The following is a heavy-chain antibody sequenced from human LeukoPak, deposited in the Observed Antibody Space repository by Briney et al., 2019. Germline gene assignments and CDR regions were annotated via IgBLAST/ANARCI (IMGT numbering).Heavy chain of an antibody. D-gene: IGHD6-19*01. CDR3: ARGSGWDDYGMDV. V-gene: IGHV3-74*01. CDR2: INSDGSWT. Sequence: GGSLRLSCAASGNYWMHWFRQFPGKGRGGFSHINSDGSWTSYADSVKGRFTISRDNAKNTLYLQMNSLRAEDTAVYYCARGSGWDDYGMDVWGQGTTVTVSS. CDR1: GNYW. J-gene: IGHJ6*02.